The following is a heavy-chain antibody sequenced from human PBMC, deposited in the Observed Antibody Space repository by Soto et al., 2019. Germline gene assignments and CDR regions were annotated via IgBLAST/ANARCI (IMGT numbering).Heavy chain of an antibody. Sequence: EVHLVESGGGLVRPGGSLRLSCVASGFTFTGYCMSWVRQAPGKGLEWVANIKQDGSEKYYVDSVKGRFTISRDNAENSLYLQMNSLRAEDTAVYYCTRGGCRGESYCCFDFWGQGTLVTVSS. CDR2: IKQDGSEK. CDR3: TRGGCRGESYCCFDF. V-gene: IGHV3-7*01. D-gene: IGHD1-26*01. J-gene: IGHJ4*02. CDR1: GFTFTGYC.